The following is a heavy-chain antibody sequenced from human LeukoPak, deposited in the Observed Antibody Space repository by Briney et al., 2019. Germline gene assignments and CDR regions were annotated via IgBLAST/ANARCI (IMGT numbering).Heavy chain of an antibody. J-gene: IGHJ3*02. V-gene: IGHV4-30-4*08. Sequence: SETLSLTCTVSGGSISSGDYYWSWIRQPPGKGLEWIGYIYYSGSTYYNPSLKRRVTISVDTSKNQFSLKLGSVTAADTAVYYCARWTGLSDAFDIWGQGTMVTVSS. D-gene: IGHD3/OR15-3a*01. CDR3: ARWTGLSDAFDI. CDR1: GGSISSGDYY. CDR2: IYYSGST.